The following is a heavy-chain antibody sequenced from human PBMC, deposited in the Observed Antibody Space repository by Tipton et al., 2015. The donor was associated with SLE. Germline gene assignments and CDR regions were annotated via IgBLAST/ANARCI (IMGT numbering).Heavy chain of an antibody. J-gene: IGHJ4*02. CDR2: ISGSGSST. V-gene: IGHV3-23*01. CDR1: GFTFSSYA. CDR3: IRYNNGWD. D-gene: IGHD3-10*01. Sequence: SLRLSCAASGFTFSSYAMNWVRQAPGKGLEWVSGISGSGSSTYYADSVKGRLTISRDNSKNTLYLQMNSLRAEDTAVYYCIRYNNGWDWGQGTLVTVSS.